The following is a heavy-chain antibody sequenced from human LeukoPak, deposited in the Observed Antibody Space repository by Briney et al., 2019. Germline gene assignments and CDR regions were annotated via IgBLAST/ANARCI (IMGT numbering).Heavy chain of an antibody. Sequence: PGGSLRLSCAASGFTFSSYSMNWVRQAPGKGLEWIGSIYYSGSTYYNPSLKSRVTISVDTSKNQFSLKLSSVTAADTAVYYCASSDPWGQGTLVTVSS. V-gene: IGHV4-59*05. CDR1: GFTFSSYSMN. CDR2: IYYSGST. D-gene: IGHD6-6*01. CDR3: ASSDP. J-gene: IGHJ5*02.